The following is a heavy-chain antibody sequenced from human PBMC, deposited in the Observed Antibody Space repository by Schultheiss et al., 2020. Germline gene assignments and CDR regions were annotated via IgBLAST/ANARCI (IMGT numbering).Heavy chain of an antibody. V-gene: IGHV3-30*03. J-gene: IGHJ4*02. Sequence: GGSLRLSCAASGFTFSSYGMHWVRQAPGKGLEWVAVISYDGSNKYYADSVKGRFTISRDNAKNSLYLQMNSLRAEDTAVYYCARGIAAAGYYFDYWGQGTLVTVSS. D-gene: IGHD6-13*01. CDR2: ISYDGSNK. CDR3: ARGIAAAGYYFDY. CDR1: GFTFSSYG.